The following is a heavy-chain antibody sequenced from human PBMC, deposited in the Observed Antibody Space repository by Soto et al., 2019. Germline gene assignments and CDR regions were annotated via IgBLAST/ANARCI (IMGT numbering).Heavy chain of an antibody. Sequence: QVQLVQSGAEVKKPGASVKVSCKASGYTFTSYAMHWVRQAPGHRLEWMGWINAGNGNTKYSQKFQGGVTITRDPSEITAYMELSSLRSEDTAVYYCARGGILRFLEWPSGDYWGQGTLVTVSS. CDR3: ARGGILRFLEWPSGDY. CDR2: INAGNGNT. V-gene: IGHV1-3*01. J-gene: IGHJ4*02. CDR1: GYTFTSYA. D-gene: IGHD3-3*01.